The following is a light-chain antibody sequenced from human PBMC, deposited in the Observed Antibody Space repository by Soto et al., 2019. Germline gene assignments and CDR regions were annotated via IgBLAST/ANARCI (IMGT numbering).Light chain of an antibody. J-gene: IGLJ2*01. CDR2: GVS. Sequence: QSALTQPASVSGSPGQSITISCTGTSSDVGAYKYVTWHQQSPGKAPKLILFGVSNRPSGVSSRFSGSRSGNTASLTISGLHPEDEGYYYCSSYATGTTLVFGGGTKLTVL. V-gene: IGLV2-14*01. CDR3: SSYATGTTLV. CDR1: SSDVGAYKY.